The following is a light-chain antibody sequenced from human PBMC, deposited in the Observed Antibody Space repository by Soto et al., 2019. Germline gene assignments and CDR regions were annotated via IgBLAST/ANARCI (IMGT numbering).Light chain of an antibody. CDR2: DSS. CDR1: QSGSSY. CDR3: QQRSHFHLT. Sequence: EIVWTQSPATLSLSPGEIATLSCIASQSGSSYLAWYQQKPGQAPSLLIYDSSNRATCIPARFSGSGSGTAFALTIISLEPEDFAVYYCQQRSHFHLTFGGGPKVEI. J-gene: IGKJ4*01. V-gene: IGKV3-11*01.